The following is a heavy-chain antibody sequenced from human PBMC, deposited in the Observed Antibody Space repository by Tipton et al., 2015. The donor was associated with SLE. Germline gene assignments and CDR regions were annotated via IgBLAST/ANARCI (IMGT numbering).Heavy chain of an antibody. CDR2: ITRTSHI. V-gene: IGHV3-21*01. CDR3: ARVPPRDGYNYFDY. J-gene: IGHJ4*02. Sequence: SLRLSCAASGFTFSIYSMSWVRQAPGKGLEWVSSITRTSHIYYADSVKGRFTISRDNAKNSLFLQMNSLRAEDTAVYYCARVPPRDGYNYFDYWGQGTLATVSS. D-gene: IGHD5-24*01. CDR1: GFTFSIYS.